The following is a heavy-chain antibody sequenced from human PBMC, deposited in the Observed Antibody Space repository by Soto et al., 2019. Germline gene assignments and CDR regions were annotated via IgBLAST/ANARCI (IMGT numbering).Heavy chain of an antibody. CDR1: GFTFSSYE. CDR2: ISIGGDSI. D-gene: IGHD1-26*01. J-gene: IGHJ4*02. CDR3: LSLWEFSDY. Sequence: EVQLVESGGGVVQPGGSLRLSCTASGFTFSSYEMDWVRQPPGKGLEWVSYISIGGDSIYYADSVKGRFTISRDNAKNTVYLQMDSLRAEDTAVYYCLSLWEFSDYWGQGTLVTVSS. V-gene: IGHV3-48*03.